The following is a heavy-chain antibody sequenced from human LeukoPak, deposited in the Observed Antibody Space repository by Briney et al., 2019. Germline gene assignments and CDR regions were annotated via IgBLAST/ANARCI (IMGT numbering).Heavy chain of an antibody. J-gene: IGHJ5*02. Sequence: PSETLSLTCTVSGGSISTYYWNWIRQPAGKGLEWIGRVYSTGNTYYNPSLKNRVTMSLDASKNQFSLNLRSVTAADTALYYCARYRSGYEGWFDPWGEGTLVTVSS. D-gene: IGHD5-12*01. CDR3: ARYRSGYEGWFDP. CDR2: VYSTGNT. CDR1: GGSISTYY. V-gene: IGHV4-4*07.